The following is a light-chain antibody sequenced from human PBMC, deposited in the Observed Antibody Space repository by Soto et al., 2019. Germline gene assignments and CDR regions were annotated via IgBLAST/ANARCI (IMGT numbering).Light chain of an antibody. CDR3: QQSNSLPPT. CDR1: QSISSN. J-gene: IGKJ1*01. Sequence: DIQMTQSPSSLSASVGDRVTITCRASQSISSNLNWYQQQPGKAPKLLIYTAASLQSGVPSRFSGSGSGTDFTLTIASPQLEDFATYYCQQSNSLPPTFGQGTTVEIK. V-gene: IGKV1-39*01. CDR2: TAA.